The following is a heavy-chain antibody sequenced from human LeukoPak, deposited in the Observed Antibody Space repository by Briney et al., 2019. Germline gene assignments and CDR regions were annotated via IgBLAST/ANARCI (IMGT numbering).Heavy chain of an antibody. CDR2: ISSSGSTI. V-gene: IGHV3-48*03. Sequence: GGSLRLSCAASGFTFSSYEMNWVRQAPGKGLEWVSYISSSGSTIYYADSVKGRFTISRDNAKNSLYLQMNSLRAEDTAVYYCAREGGIGGSSWYNWFDPWGQGTLVTVSS. J-gene: IGHJ5*02. CDR1: GFTFSSYE. CDR3: AREGGIGGSSWYNWFDP. D-gene: IGHD6-13*01.